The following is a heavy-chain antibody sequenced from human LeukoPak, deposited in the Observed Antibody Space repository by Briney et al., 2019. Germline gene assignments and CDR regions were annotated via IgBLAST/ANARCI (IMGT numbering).Heavy chain of an antibody. V-gene: IGHV3-23*01. D-gene: IGHD4-17*01. Sequence: GGSLRLSCVASGITFSNYAVSWVRQAPEKGLDWVSVISGSAHKIRYADSVKGRFTISRDNSENIVYLQMNNLRAEDTAVYYCAYEIRPNDYWGQGTLVTVSS. CDR2: ISGSAHKI. CDR3: AYEIRPNDY. CDR1: GITFSNYA. J-gene: IGHJ4*02.